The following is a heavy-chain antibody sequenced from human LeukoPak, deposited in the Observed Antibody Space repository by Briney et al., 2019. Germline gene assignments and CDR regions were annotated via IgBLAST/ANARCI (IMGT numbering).Heavy chain of an antibody. Sequence: SGPTLVKPTQTLTLTCTFSGFSLSTDGMCVSWIRQPPGKALEWLARIDWDDDKYYSTSLKTRLTISKDTSKNQVVLTMTNMDPVDTATYYCAHSGDSSGYYRNDPFDIWGQGTMVTVSS. CDR3: AHSGDSSGYYRNDPFDI. CDR1: GFSLSTDGMC. D-gene: IGHD3-22*01. V-gene: IGHV2-70*12. CDR2: IDWDDDK. J-gene: IGHJ3*02.